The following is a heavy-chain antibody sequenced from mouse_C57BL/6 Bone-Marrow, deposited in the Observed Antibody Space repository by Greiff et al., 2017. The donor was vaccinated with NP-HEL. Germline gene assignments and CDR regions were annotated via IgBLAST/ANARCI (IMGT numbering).Heavy chain of an antibody. CDR1: GYAFSSSW. V-gene: IGHV1-82*01. CDR2: IYPGDGDT. D-gene: IGHD1-1*01. J-gene: IGHJ4*01. Sequence: QVQLQQSGPELVKPGASVKISCKASGYAFSSSWMNWVKQRPGQGLEWIGRIYPGDGDTNYNGKFKGKATLTADKSSSTAYMQLSSLTSEDSAVYFCARRDYYGSSFYYAMDYWGQGTSVTVSS. CDR3: ARRDYYGSSFYYAMDY.